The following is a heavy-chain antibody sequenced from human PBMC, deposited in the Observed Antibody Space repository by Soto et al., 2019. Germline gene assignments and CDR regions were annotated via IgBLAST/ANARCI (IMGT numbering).Heavy chain of an antibody. Sequence: GGSLRPSCAASVFTFSTFAMSWVRQAPGKGLEWVSAISASGGSTYYADSVKGRFTISRDNSNNTLYLQMNSLRVEDTAVYYRAKDPRVSFDPSGQGTLLTVSS. V-gene: IGHV3-23*01. J-gene: IGHJ5*02. CDR3: AKDPRVSFDP. CDR1: VFTFSTFA. CDR2: ISASGGST.